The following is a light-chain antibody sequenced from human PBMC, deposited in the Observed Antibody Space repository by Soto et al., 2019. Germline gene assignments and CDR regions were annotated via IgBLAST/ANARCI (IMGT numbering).Light chain of an antibody. CDR2: DVS. J-gene: IGLJ1*01. Sequence: QSALTQPASVSGSPGQSITISCTGTSSDIGGYNYVSWYQQLPGKVPKLIIYDVSNRPSGVSDRVSGSKSGNAASLTISGLQAEDEPDYYCSSYTSTSTLYVFGTGTKLTVL. CDR1: SSDIGGYNY. V-gene: IGLV2-14*03. CDR3: SSYTSTSTLYV.